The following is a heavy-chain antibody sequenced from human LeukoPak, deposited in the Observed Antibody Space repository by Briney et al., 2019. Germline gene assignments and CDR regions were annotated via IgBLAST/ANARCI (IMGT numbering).Heavy chain of an antibody. CDR1: GFTFSSYN. Sequence: GGSLRLSCAASGFTFSSYNMNWVRQAPGKGLEWVSSISSSSSYRYYADSVKGRFTISRDNAKNSLYLQMNSLRADDTAVYYCARFAAGGSYYYYMDVWGKGTTVTVSS. V-gene: IGHV3-21*01. D-gene: IGHD6-25*01. CDR3: ARFAAGGSYYYYMDV. J-gene: IGHJ6*03. CDR2: ISSSSSYR.